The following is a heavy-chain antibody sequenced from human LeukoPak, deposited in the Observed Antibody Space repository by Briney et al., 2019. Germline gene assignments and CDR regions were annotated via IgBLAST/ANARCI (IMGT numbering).Heavy chain of an antibody. CDR1: GYTFTGYY. Sequence: ASVTVSCKASGYTFTGYYMHWVRQAPGQGHEWMGWINGNSGGTNYAQKFQGRVTMTRDTSISTAYMELSRLRSDDTAVYYCARGVATAFYWGQGTLVTVSS. V-gene: IGHV1-2*02. CDR2: INGNSGGT. D-gene: IGHD1-26*01. J-gene: IGHJ4*02. CDR3: ARGVATAFY.